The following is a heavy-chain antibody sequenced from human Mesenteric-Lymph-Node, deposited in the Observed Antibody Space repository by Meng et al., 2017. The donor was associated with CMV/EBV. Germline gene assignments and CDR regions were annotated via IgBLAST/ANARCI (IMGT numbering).Heavy chain of an antibody. CDR1: GVFISNGAAY. CDR2: IFPGGTA. D-gene: IGHD2/OR15-2a*01. CDR3: ARGGQVLDF. Sequence: LTGDVSGVFISNGAAYWTWFRQHPGKGLEWIGCIFPGGTACYNPSLRSRLTITVDTSNNQFSLRLASVTAADTAVYYCARGGQVLDFWGPGTLVTVSS. J-gene: IGHJ4*02. V-gene: IGHV4-31*11.